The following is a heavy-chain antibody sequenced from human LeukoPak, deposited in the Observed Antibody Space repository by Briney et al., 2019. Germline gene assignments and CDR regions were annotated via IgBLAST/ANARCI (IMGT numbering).Heavy chain of an antibody. CDR1: GYTFTGYY. V-gene: IGHV1-2*02. Sequence: GASVKVSCKASGYTFTGYYMHWVRQAPGQGLEWMGWINPNSGGTNYAQKFQGRVTMTRDTSISTAYVELSRLRSDDTAVYYCARADYDFWSGYYDYWGQGTLVTVSS. CDR2: INPNSGGT. D-gene: IGHD3-3*01. CDR3: ARADYDFWSGYYDY. J-gene: IGHJ4*02.